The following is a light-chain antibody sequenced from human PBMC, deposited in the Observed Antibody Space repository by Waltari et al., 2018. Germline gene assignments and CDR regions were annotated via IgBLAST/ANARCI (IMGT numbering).Light chain of an antibody. CDR1: SSNIGAGYD. CDR2: GNS. V-gene: IGLV1-40*01. J-gene: IGLJ3*02. Sequence: QSVLTQPPSGSGDPGQRVTIPCTGSSSNIGAGYDGHWYQQLPGTAPKLLIYGNSNRPSGVPDRFSGSKSGTPASLAITGLQAEDEADYYCQSYDSSLSAVFGGGTKLTVL. CDR3: QSYDSSLSAV.